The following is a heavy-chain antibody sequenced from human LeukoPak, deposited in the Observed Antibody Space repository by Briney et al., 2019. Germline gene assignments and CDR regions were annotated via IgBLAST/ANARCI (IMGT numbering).Heavy chain of an antibody. CDR1: GFTFSSYA. CDR2: ISGSGGST. CDR3: AKDFKSPSRQPRVRGVIAPGYYFDY. D-gene: IGHD3-10*01. J-gene: IGHJ4*02. Sequence: PGGSLRLSCAASGFTFSSYAMSWVRQAPGKGLEWVSAISGSGGSTYYADSVKGRFTTSRDNSKNTLYLQMNSLRAEDTAVYYCAKDFKSPSRQPRVRGVIAPGYYFDYWGQGTLVTVSS. V-gene: IGHV3-23*01.